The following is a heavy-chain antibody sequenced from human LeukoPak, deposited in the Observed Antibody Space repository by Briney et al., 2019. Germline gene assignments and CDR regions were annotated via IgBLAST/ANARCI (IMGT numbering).Heavy chain of an antibody. Sequence: SETLSLTCTVSGGSISSYYWSWIRQPAGKGLEWIGRIYTSGSTNYNPSLKSRVTMSVDTSKNQFSLKLSSVTAADTAVYYCARVRIVGATGDWFDPWGQGTLVTVSS. D-gene: IGHD1-26*01. CDR1: GGSISSYY. CDR3: ARVRIVGATGDWFDP. CDR2: IYTSGST. V-gene: IGHV4-4*07. J-gene: IGHJ5*02.